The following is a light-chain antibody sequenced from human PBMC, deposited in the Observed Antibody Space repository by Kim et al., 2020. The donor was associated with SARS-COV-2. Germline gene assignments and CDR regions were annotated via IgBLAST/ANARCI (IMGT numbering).Light chain of an antibody. V-gene: IGLV3-19*01. Sequence: SSELTQDPAVSVALGQTLRITCQGDSLRKYYASWYQQKPGQAPVLVIYGKNNLPSGIPDRFSGSSSGDTVSLTITGAQAEDEGDYYCYSRDSSGDHLVFG. CDR1: SLRKYY. CDR3: YSRDSSGDHLV. J-gene: IGLJ2*01. CDR2: GKN.